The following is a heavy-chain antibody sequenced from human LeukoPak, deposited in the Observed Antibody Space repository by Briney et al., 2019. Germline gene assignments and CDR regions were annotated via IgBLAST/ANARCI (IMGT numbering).Heavy chain of an antibody. CDR2: IYYSGST. CDR3: ATQTPMVRAKWFDP. D-gene: IGHD3-10*01. CDR1: GGSISSYY. V-gene: IGHV4-59*12. J-gene: IGHJ5*02. Sequence: SETLSLTCTVSGGSISSYYWSWIRQPPGKGLEWIGYIYYSGSTNYNPSLKSRVTISVDTSKNQFSLKLSSVTAADTAVYYCATQTPMVRAKWFDPWGQGTLVTVSS.